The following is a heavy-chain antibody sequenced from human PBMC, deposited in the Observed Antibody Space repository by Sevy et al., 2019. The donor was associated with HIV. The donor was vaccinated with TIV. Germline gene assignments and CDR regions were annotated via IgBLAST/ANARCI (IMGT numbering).Heavy chain of an antibody. Sequence: GGSLRLSCAASGFTVSSYAMNWVRQAPGKGLEWVSGLSGSGGSTNYADSVKGRFTISRDNSKNTLYLQMSSLRAEDTAVYYCAKDRVWELGDAFDIWGQGTMVTVSS. CDR1: GFTVSSYA. CDR3: AKDRVWELGDAFDI. V-gene: IGHV3-23*01. D-gene: IGHD6-13*01. J-gene: IGHJ3*02. CDR2: LSGSGGST.